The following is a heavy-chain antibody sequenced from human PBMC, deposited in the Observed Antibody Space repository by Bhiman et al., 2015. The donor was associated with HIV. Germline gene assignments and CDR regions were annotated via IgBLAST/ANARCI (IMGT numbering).Heavy chain of an antibody. CDR3: ARDLDQLELGNFDY. D-gene: IGHD1-1*01. CDR1: GFTFSSYA. CDR2: ISYDGSNK. Sequence: QVQLVESGGGVVRPGRSLRLSCAASGFTFSSYAMHWVRQAPGKGLEWVAVISYDGSNKYYADSVKGRFTISRDNSKNTLYLQMNSLRAEDTAVYYCARDLDQLELGNFDYWGQGTLVTVSS. J-gene: IGHJ4*02. V-gene: IGHV3-30*04.